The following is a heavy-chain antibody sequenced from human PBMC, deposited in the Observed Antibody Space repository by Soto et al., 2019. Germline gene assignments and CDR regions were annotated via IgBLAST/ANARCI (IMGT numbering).Heavy chain of an antibody. CDR2: INHSGST. J-gene: IGHJ6*03. Sequence: NPSETLSLTCAVYGGSFSGYYWSWIRQPPGKGLEWIGEINHSGSTNYNPSLKSRVTISVDTSKNQFSLKLSSVTAADTAVYYCARGLRGPAAMPRGYYYYMDVWGKGTTVTVSS. CDR1: GGSFSGYY. D-gene: IGHD2-2*01. V-gene: IGHV4-34*01. CDR3: ARGLRGPAAMPRGYYYYMDV.